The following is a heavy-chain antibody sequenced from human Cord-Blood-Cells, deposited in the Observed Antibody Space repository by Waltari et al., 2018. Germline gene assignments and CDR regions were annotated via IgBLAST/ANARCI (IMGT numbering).Heavy chain of an antibody. CDR1: GGSFSGYY. Sequence: QVQLQQWGAGLLKPSETLSLTCAVYGGSFSGYYWSWIRQPPGKGLEWIGEINHSGSTTYNASLNRRVTISVDTSKKPCSLKLSSVTAADTAVYSCARGHGELLSSTSCFDYWGQGTLVTVSS. CDR3: ARGHGELLSSTSCFDY. V-gene: IGHV4-34*01. J-gene: IGHJ4*02. D-gene: IGHD2-2*01. CDR2: INHSGST.